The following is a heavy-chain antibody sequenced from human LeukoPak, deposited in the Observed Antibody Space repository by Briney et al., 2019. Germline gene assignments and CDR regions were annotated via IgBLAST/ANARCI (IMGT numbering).Heavy chain of an antibody. Sequence: SETLSLTCTVSGGSISSYYWSWIRQPAGKGLEWIGRIYTSGSTNYNPSLKSRVTMSVDTSKNQFSLELSSVTAADTAVYYCARDTSGTGDFYPFDYWGQGTLVTVSS. CDR1: GGSISSYY. CDR2: IYTSGST. J-gene: IGHJ4*02. V-gene: IGHV4-4*07. CDR3: ARDTSGTGDFYPFDY. D-gene: IGHD2-21*02.